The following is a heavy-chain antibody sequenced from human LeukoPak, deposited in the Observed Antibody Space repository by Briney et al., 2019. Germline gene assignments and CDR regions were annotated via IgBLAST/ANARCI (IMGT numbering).Heavy chain of an antibody. V-gene: IGHV1-2*02. D-gene: IGHD3-9*01. CDR1: GYTFTDYY. J-gene: IGHJ5*02. CDR2: MNPNRGDT. Sequence: ASVKVSCKASGYTFTDYYIHWVRRAPGQGLEWMAWMNPNRGDTTYAQKFQGRVTMTRDTSISTAYMELSRLRFDDTAVYYCARERGNYDILTDYYEGNGFDPWGQGTLVTVSS. CDR3: ARERGNYDILTDYYEGNGFDP.